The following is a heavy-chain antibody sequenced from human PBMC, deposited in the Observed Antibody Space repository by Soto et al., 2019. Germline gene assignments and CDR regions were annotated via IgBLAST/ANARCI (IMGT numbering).Heavy chain of an antibody. CDR3: ASYYGSGSYGIDY. Sequence: EVQLVESGGGLVKPGGSLRLSWAASGFTFSSFSMNGVRRAPGKGLEWVSSISSSSSYIYYADSVKGRFTISRDNAKNSLYLQMNSLRAEDTAVYYCASYYGSGSYGIDYWGQGTLVTVSS. J-gene: IGHJ4*02. CDR2: ISSSSSYI. D-gene: IGHD3-10*01. V-gene: IGHV3-21*01. CDR1: GFTFSSFS.